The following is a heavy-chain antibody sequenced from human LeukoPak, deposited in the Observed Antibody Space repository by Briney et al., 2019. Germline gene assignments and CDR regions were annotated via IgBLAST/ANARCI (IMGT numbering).Heavy chain of an antibody. Sequence: GASVKVSCKASGYTFTGYYMHWVRQATGQGLEWMGWINPNSGGTNYAQKFQGRVTMTRDTSISTAYMELSRLRSDDTAVYYCARAYDILTGYYTTFNYWGQGTLVTVSS. D-gene: IGHD3-9*01. CDR2: INPNSGGT. CDR1: GYTFTGYY. V-gene: IGHV1-2*02. CDR3: ARAYDILTGYYTTFNY. J-gene: IGHJ4*02.